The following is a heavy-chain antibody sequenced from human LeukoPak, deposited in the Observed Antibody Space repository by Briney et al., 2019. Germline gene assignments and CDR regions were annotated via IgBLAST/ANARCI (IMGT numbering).Heavy chain of an antibody. D-gene: IGHD2-15*01. CDR3: ARPLGYCSDSRCPQSWFDP. CDR2: INHNGRT. J-gene: IGHJ5*02. V-gene: IGHV4-34*01. Sequence: PSETLSLTCAVSGGSFSGYYWTWIRQPPGKGLEWIGEINHNGRTNYNPSLKSRVIMSVDTSKNQFSLKLSSVTVADTAVYYCARPLGYCSDSRCPQSWFDPWGQGTLVTVSS. CDR1: GGSFSGYY.